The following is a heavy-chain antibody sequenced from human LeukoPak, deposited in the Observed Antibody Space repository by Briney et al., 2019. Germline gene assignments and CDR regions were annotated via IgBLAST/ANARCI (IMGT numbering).Heavy chain of an antibody. CDR3: ARMGYYYGSGSYGDS. CDR2: ISGSSSYI. CDR1: GFIFSDYY. V-gene: IGHV3-11*03. J-gene: IGHJ4*02. Sequence: GGSLRLSCTASGFIFSDYYMSWIRQAPGEGPEWISYISGSSSYINYADSVKGRFTISSDNAKNSLYLQMNSLRADDTAVYYCARMGYYYGSGSYGDSWGQGTLVTVSS. D-gene: IGHD3-10*01.